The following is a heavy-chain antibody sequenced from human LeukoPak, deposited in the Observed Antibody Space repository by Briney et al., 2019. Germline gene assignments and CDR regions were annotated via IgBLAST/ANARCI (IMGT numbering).Heavy chain of an antibody. CDR1: GFTFSSYW. D-gene: IGHD4-17*01. Sequence: PGGSLRLSCAASGFTFSSYWMSWVRQAPGKGLEWVSAISGSGGSTYYADSVKGRFTISRDNSKNTLYLQMNSLRAEDTAVYYCAKDHYGDYFSDYWGQGTLVTVSS. CDR2: ISGSGGST. V-gene: IGHV3-23*01. J-gene: IGHJ4*02. CDR3: AKDHYGDYFSDY.